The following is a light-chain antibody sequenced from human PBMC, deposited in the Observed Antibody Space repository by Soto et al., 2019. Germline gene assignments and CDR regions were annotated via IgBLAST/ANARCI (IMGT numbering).Light chain of an antibody. CDR1: RSNIGSNA. CDR2: SND. CDR3: SAWDDGLAAYV. J-gene: IGLJ1*01. V-gene: IGLV1-44*01. Sequence: QSVLTQSPSASGAPGQTIIISCSGSRSNIGSNAVYWYQQLPGSAPRLLVHSNDQRPFGVPHRFSGSRSGTSASLAVSGLQSEDEADYYCSAWDDGLAAYVFGTGTKLPVL.